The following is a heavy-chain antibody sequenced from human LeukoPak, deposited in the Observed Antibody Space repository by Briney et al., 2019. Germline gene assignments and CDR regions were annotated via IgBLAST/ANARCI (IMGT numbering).Heavy chain of an antibody. Sequence: GGSLRLSCVPSGFTFSSSNMHWVRQSPGRGLEWVALISYDGTKTYYGKSVKGRFTVSRDNSKNILFLQMNSLSAEDTAIYYCEREWFGESNWGQGARVTVSS. V-gene: IGHV3-30*04. CDR2: ISYDGTKT. D-gene: IGHD3-10*01. J-gene: IGHJ4*02. CDR1: GFTFSSSN. CDR3: EREWFGESN.